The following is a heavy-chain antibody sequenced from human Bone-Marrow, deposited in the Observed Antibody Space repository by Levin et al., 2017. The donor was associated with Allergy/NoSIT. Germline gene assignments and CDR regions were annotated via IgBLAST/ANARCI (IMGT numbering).Heavy chain of an antibody. D-gene: IGHD2-8*02. CDR1: GGSINNYY. CDR2: IFYNGYA. Sequence: SQTLSLTCTVSGGSINNYYWSWIRQPPGKGLEWIAYIFYNGYASYSPSLKSRVTISVDTSNNQFSLRLSSVTAADTALYYCARHPNGLVAFDIWGQGTVVTVSS. J-gene: IGHJ3*02. V-gene: IGHV4-59*08. CDR3: ARHPNGLVAFDI.